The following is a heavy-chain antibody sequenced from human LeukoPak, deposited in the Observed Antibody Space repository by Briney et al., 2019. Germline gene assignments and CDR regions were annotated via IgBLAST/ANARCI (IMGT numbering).Heavy chain of an antibody. V-gene: IGHV4-61*02. CDR3: ARNRGPVDTAMAYDY. D-gene: IGHD5-18*01. J-gene: IGHJ4*02. Sequence: SETLSLTRTVSGGSISSGSYYWSWIRQPAGKGLEWIGRIYTSGSTNYNPSLKSRVTISVDTSKNQFSLKLSSVTAADTAVYYCARNRGPVDTAMAYDYWGQGTLVTVSS. CDR1: GGSISSGSYY. CDR2: IYTSGST.